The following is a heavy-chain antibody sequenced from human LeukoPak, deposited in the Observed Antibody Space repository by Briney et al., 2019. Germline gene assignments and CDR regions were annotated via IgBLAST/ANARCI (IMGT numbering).Heavy chain of an antibody. CDR2: ISSSSSYI. V-gene: IGHV3-21*01. CDR3: ARESTAMARGCFDY. J-gene: IGHJ4*02. D-gene: IGHD5-18*01. CDR1: GFTVSSYS. Sequence: GGSLRLSCAASGFTVSSYSMNWVRQAPGKGLEWVSSISSSSSYIYYADSVKGRFTISRDNAKNSLYLQMNSLRAEDTAVYYCARESTAMARGCFDYWGQGTLVTVSS.